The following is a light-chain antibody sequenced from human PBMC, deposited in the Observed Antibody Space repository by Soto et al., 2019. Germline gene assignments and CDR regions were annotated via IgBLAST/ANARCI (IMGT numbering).Light chain of an antibody. Sequence: QSVLTQPASVSGSPGQSIAISCIGTSSDVGDYNYVSWYQQHPGKAPKLMIYEVHSRPSGVSNRFSGSKSGNTASLTISGLQAEDEADYYCSSYTSSSTTVFGGGTQLTVL. V-gene: IGLV2-14*01. CDR3: SSYTSSSTTV. CDR1: SSDVGDYNY. CDR2: EVH. J-gene: IGLJ3*02.